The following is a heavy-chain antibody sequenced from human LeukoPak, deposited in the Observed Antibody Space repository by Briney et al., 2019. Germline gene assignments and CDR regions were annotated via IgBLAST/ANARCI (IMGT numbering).Heavy chain of an antibody. CDR2: IYTSGST. V-gene: IGHV4-4*07. D-gene: IGHD6-6*01. J-gene: IGHJ4*02. Sequence: PSETLSLTCTVSGGSISSYYWSWIRRPAGKGLEWIGRIYTSGSTNYNPSLKSRVTMSVDTSKNQFSLKLSSVTAADTAVYYCASSIAARPSAFDYWGQGTLVTVSS. CDR3: ASSIAARPSAFDY. CDR1: GGSISSYY.